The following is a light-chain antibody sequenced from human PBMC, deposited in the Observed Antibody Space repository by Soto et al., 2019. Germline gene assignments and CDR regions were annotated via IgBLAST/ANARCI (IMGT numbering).Light chain of an antibody. CDR1: QNINSW. J-gene: IGKJ1*01. Sequence: DIQVTQSPSTLSASVGDRVTITCRASQNINSWLAWYQQKPGKVPKLLIYKASSLESGVPSRFSGSGSGTEFTLTISSLQPDDFATYYCQQYNYLWTFGQGTNVEIK. V-gene: IGKV1-5*03. CDR3: QQYNYLWT. CDR2: KAS.